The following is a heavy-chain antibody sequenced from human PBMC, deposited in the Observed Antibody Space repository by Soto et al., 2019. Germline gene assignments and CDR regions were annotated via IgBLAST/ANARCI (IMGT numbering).Heavy chain of an antibody. J-gene: IGHJ4*02. CDR2: FYFTGTT. Sequence: SEILSLTCTVSGASLSSGSYYWSWIRQPPGKGLEWIGYFYFTGTTKYNPSLESRVTISADTSKNQFSLNLASVTAADTAVYYCARISYWVKDYWGQGALVTVSS. CDR1: GASLSSGSYY. V-gene: IGHV4-61*01. CDR3: ARISYWVKDY. D-gene: IGHD2-8*02.